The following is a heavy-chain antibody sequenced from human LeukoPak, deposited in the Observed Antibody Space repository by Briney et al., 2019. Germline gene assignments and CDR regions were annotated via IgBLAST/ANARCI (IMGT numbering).Heavy chain of an antibody. CDR1: GFTFSSYA. D-gene: IGHD3-9*01. V-gene: IGHV3-23*01. CDR2: ISGSGGST. CDR3: AKGVVRYFDWGFFDY. J-gene: IGHJ4*02. Sequence: PGGSLRLSCAASGFTFSSYAMSWVRQAPGKGLEWASAISGSGGSTYYADSVKGRFTISRDNSKNTLYLQMNSLRAEDTAVYYCAKGVVRYFDWGFFDYWGQGTLVTVSS.